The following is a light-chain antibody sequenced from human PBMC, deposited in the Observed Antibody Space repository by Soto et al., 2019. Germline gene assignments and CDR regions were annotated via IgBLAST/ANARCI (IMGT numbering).Light chain of an antibody. CDR1: SSKIGAGYD. J-gene: IGLJ3*02. V-gene: IGLV1-40*01. Sequence: QSVLTQPPSVSGAPGQRVTISCTGSSSKIGAGYDVHWYQQLPGTVPKLLIYGNSKRPSGGPDRFAGSKSGTPASLAITGLQTEDEADYYCQSYDSSLSGWVFGGGTKLTVL. CDR3: QSYDSSLSGWV. CDR2: GNS.